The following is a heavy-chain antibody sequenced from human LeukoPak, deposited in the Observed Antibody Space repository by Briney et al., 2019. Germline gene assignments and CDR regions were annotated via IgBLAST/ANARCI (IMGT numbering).Heavy chain of an antibody. J-gene: IGHJ4*02. CDR1: GFTFSSYG. Sequence: PGGSLRLSCAAPGFTFSSYGMPWVRQAPGKGLEWVAVIWYDGSNKYYADSVKGRFTISRDNSKNTLYLQMNSLRAEDTAVYYCARGYRYYYDSSGYFDYWGQGTLVTVSS. CDR2: IWYDGSNK. V-gene: IGHV3-33*01. CDR3: ARGYRYYYDSSGYFDY. D-gene: IGHD3-22*01.